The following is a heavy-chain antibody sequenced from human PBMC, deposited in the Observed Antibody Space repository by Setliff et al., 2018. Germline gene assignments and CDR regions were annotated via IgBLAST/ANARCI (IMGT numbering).Heavy chain of an antibody. J-gene: IGHJ4*02. V-gene: IGHV4-61*09. CDR2: VYTSGST. CDR3: ARGQGYDFWSGYLPSTYYFDY. Sequence: SETLSLTCTVSDGSISSGSHFWGWVRQPAGKGLEWIGHVYTSGSTNYNPSLKSRVTISVDTSKNQFSLRLSSVTAADTAVYFCARGQGYDFWSGYLPSTYYFDYWGQGTLVTVSS. D-gene: IGHD3-3*01. CDR1: DGSISSGSHF.